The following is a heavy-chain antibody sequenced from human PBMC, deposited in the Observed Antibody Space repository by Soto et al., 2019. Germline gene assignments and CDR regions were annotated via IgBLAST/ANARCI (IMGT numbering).Heavy chain of an antibody. CDR2: IYYSGST. V-gene: IGHV4-59*01. D-gene: IGHD3-16*02. CDR3: ARNIVGLIFDY. J-gene: IGHJ4*02. CDR1: GGSISSYY. Sequence: SETLSLTCTVSGGSISSYYWSWIRQPPGKGLEWIGYIYYSGSTNYNPSLKSRVTISVDTSKNQFSLKLSSVTAADTAVYYCARNIVGLIFDYWGQGTLVTVSS.